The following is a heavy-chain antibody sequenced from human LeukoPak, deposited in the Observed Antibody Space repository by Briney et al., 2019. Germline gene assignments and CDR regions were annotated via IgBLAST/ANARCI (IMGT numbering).Heavy chain of an antibody. D-gene: IGHD5-24*01. V-gene: IGHV3-66*01. Sequence: GGSLRLSCAASGFTISSSYMSWVRQVPRKGLEWVSCIYGADTIYYADFVKDRFTISRDNAKNSLYLQMNSLRAEDTAVYYCAREMATIIPGMDVWGQGTTVTVSS. CDR1: GFTISSSY. CDR2: IYGADTI. CDR3: AREMATIIPGMDV. J-gene: IGHJ6*02.